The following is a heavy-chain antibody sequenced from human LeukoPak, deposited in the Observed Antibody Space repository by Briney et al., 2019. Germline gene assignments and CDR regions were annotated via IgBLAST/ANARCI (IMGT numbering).Heavy chain of an antibody. CDR2: IYYSGST. D-gene: IGHD5-18*01. V-gene: IGHV4-59*12. CDR3: ARYRSRTGYSYGYVSSTDWYFDL. J-gene: IGHJ2*01. Sequence: SETLSLTCTVSGDSISSYYWNWIRQPPGKGLEWIGSIYYSGSTYYNPSLKSRVTISVDTSKNQFSLKLSSVTAADTAVYYCARYRSRTGYSYGYVSSTDWYFDLWGRGTLVTVSS. CDR1: GDSISSYY.